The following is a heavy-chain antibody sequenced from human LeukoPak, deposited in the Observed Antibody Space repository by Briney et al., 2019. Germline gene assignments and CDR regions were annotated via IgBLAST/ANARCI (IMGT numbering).Heavy chain of an antibody. V-gene: IGHV1-2*02. J-gene: IGHJ4*02. Sequence: ASVKVSCKASGYTFTGYYMHWVRQAPGQGLEWMGWINPNSGGTNYAQKFQGRVTMTRDTSISTAYMELSRLRSDDTAVYYCARTWGFRSGYYDYWGQGTLVTVSS. CDR2: INPNSGGT. CDR3: ARTWGFRSGYYDY. D-gene: IGHD3-3*01. CDR1: GYTFTGYY.